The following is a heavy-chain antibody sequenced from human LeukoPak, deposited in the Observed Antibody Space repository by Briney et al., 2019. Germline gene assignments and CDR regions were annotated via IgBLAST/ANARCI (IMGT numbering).Heavy chain of an antibody. J-gene: IGHJ4*02. CDR2: IIPIFGTA. Sequence: GSSVKVSCKASGGTFSSYAISWVRQAPGQGLEWMGGIIPIFGTANYAQKFQGRVTMTTDTSTSTAYMELRSLRSDDTAVYYCARPSNYGDWSRRAGGYFDYWGQGTLVTVSS. CDR3: ARPSNYGDWSRRAGGYFDY. CDR1: GGTFSSYA. D-gene: IGHD4-17*01. V-gene: IGHV1-69*05.